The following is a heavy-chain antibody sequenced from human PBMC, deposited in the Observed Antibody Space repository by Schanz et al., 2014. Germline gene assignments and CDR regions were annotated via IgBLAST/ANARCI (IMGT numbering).Heavy chain of an antibody. Sequence: EVQLVESGGCLVKPGGSLRLSCTASGFSFDSYNMNWVRQSPGKGLEWVAFLSFDSRHIYYADSVKGRFTISRDNAKGSLHLQMNSLRADDTAVYYCARDGVAATTDFEYWGQGALVTVSS. CDR3: ARDGVAATTDFEY. CDR2: LSFDSRHI. J-gene: IGHJ4*02. V-gene: IGHV3-21*06. D-gene: IGHD1-1*01. CDR1: GFSFDSYN.